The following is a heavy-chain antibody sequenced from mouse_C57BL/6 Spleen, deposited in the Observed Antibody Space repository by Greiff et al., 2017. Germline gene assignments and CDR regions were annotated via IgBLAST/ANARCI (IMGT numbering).Heavy chain of an antibody. CDR3: ARGDGNYPPDYCAMDY. V-gene: IGHV5-16*01. CDR2: INYDGRST. Sequence: EVTLMESEGGLVQPGSSLKLSCTASGFPFSDYYMSWVRPVPDKGLELVANINYDGRSTYYLDSLTSRFLISRDNAKTILYLQMSSLKSEDTATYYCARGDGNYPPDYCAMDYWGQGTSVTVSS. D-gene: IGHD2-1*01. CDR1: GFPFSDYY. J-gene: IGHJ4*01.